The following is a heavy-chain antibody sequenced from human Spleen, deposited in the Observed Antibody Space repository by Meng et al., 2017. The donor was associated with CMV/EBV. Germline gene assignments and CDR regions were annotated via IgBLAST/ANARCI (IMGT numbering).Heavy chain of an antibody. D-gene: IGHD5-24*01. V-gene: IGHV3-23*01. CDR3: ARERGGDGYNPTDY. J-gene: IGHJ4*02. CDR1: GFTFSSYA. CDR2: ISGSGGST. Sequence: GESLKISCAASGFTFSSYAMSWVRQAPGKGLEWVSAISGSGGSTYYADSVKGRFTISRDNSKNTLYLQMNSLRAEDTAVYYCARERGGDGYNPTDYWGQGTLVTVSS.